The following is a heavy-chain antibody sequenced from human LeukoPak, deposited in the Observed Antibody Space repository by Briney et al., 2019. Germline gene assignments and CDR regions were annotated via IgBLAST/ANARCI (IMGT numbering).Heavy chain of an antibody. Sequence: SQTLSPTCTVSHYSISSNYYWGWIRQPPGKGLEWIGSIYHSGSTYYNPSLKSRVTISVDTSKNQFSLKLTSVTAADTAVYYCARSSGYMSYWGQGTLVTVSS. CDR1: HYSISSNYY. CDR3: ARSSGYMSY. CDR2: IYHSGST. V-gene: IGHV4-38-2*02. J-gene: IGHJ4*02. D-gene: IGHD3-22*01.